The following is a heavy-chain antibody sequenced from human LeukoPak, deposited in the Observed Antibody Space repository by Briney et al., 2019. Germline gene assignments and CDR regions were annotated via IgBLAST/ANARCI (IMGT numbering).Heavy chain of an antibody. CDR1: GFIFSNYW. CDR2: INQDGSKE. CDR3: VRDGGVSGYDLLDY. D-gene: IGHD5-12*01. J-gene: IGHJ4*02. Sequence: GGSLRLSCTASGFIFSNYWMTWVRQAPGKGQEWVAQINQDGSKEYYIDSVKARFSISRDNARNSLSLQMNSLRAEDTAVYYCVRDGGVSGYDLLDYWGQGTLVTVSS. V-gene: IGHV3-7*01.